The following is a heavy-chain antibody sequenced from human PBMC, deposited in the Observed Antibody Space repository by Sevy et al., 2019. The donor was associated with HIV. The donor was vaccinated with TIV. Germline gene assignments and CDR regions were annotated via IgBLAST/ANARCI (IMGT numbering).Heavy chain of an antibody. Sequence: GGSLRLSCAAFGFTFSNYGMTWVRQAPGKGLEWVSSVSGSGGKRYTADSVRGRFTISRDNSKNKLYLQMNSLRAEDTAVYYCARRGNYYGDAFDFWGQGTVVTVSS. J-gene: IGHJ3*01. CDR2: VSGSGGKR. D-gene: IGHD3-10*01. CDR1: GFTFSNYG. CDR3: ARRGNYYGDAFDF. V-gene: IGHV3-23*01.